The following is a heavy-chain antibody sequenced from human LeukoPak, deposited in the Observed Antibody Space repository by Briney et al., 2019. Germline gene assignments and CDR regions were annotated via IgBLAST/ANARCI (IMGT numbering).Heavy chain of an antibody. CDR2: IYSGGST. CDR3: ARSDYYDSSGYPPFDY. V-gene: IGHV3-66*01. J-gene: IGHJ4*02. Sequence: GGSLRLSCAASGFTFSSYAMSWVRQAPGKGLEWVSVIYSGGSTYYADSVKGRFTISRDNSKNTLYLQMNSLRAEDTAVYYCARSDYYDSSGYPPFDYWGQGTLVTVSS. CDR1: GFTFSSYA. D-gene: IGHD3-22*01.